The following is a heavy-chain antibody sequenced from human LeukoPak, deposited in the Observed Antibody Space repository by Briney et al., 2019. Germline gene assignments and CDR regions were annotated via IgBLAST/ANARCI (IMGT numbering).Heavy chain of an antibody. V-gene: IGHV5-51*01. CDR3: ARRHRYCSTTGCYAVDY. CDR2: IYPGDSDT. CDR1: GYSFTSYW. D-gene: IGHD2-2*01. Sequence: GESLKISCKASGYSFTSYWIAWVRQMLGKGLEWMGIIYPGDSDTRYSPSFQGQVTISADKSISTAYLQWSSLKASDTAMYYCARRHRYCSTTGCYAVDYWGQGTLVTVSS. J-gene: IGHJ4*02.